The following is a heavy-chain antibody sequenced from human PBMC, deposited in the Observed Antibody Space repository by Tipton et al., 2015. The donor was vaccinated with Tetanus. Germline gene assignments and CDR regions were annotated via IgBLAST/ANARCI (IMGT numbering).Heavy chain of an antibody. D-gene: IGHD3-16*01. CDR2: ISFDGSHK. J-gene: IGHJ4*02. CDR1: EFTFSRFG. V-gene: IGHV3-30*18. CDR3: AKAKPVITLAFFDY. Sequence: SLRLSCAASEFTFSRFGMHWVRQAPGKGLEWVAGISFDGSHKYYVDSVRGRFTISRDNSQNTLYLHMNSLRPEDTAIYYCAKAKPVITLAFFDYWGQGTVVTVSS.